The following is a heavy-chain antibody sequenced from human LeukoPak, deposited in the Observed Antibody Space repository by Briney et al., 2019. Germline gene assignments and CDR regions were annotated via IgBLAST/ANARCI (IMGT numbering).Heavy chain of an antibody. CDR1: GYTFTIYA. D-gene: IGHD5-12*01. CDR2: INAGNGNT. V-gene: IGHV1-3*01. CDR3: ARDYSGYDYYFDY. J-gene: IGHJ4*02. Sequence: ASVTVSCTASGYTFTIYAMHWVRQAPGQRLEWMGWINAGNGNTKYSQKFQGRVTITRDTSASTAYMELSSLRSEDTAVYYCARDYSGYDYYFDYWGQGTLVTVSS.